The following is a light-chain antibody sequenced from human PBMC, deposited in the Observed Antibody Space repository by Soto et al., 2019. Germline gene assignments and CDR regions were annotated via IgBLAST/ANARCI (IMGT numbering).Light chain of an antibody. CDR3: QQYGDSPRGT. V-gene: IGKV3D-20*01. CDR2: DAS. J-gene: IGKJ4*01. Sequence: EVVLTQSPASLSLSPGERATLSCGASQIVSSNYLAWYQQKPGLAPRLLIYDASTRATGVPDRFRGSGSGTDFTLTINSLEPDDSAVYYCQQYGDSPRGTFGGGTKVEIK. CDR1: QIVSSNY.